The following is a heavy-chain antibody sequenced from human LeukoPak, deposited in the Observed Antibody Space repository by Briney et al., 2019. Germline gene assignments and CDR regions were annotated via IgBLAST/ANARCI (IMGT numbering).Heavy chain of an antibody. Sequence: SETLSLTCTVSGGSISSGGYYWSWIRQHPGKGLEWIGYIYYSGSTYYNPSLKSRVTISVDTPKNQFSLKLSSVTAADTAVYYCARELGYCSGGSCHPGGFFFDYWGQGTLVTVSS. CDR1: GGSISSGGYY. J-gene: IGHJ4*02. D-gene: IGHD2-15*01. V-gene: IGHV4-31*03. CDR2: IYYSGST. CDR3: ARELGYCSGGSCHPGGFFFDY.